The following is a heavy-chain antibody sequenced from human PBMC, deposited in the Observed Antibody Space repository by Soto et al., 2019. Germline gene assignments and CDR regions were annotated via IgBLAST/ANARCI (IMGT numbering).Heavy chain of an antibody. D-gene: IGHD3-22*01. CDR1: GYMFTGNY. J-gene: IGHJ4*02. CDR3: APHYPDSSGYFDH. Sequence: QVQLVQSGTEVKKPGASVKVSCKASGYMFTGNYMHWVRQAPGQGLEYMGWINPNSGATNYAQKFQGRVTMTWDTSISTAYVELSRLRSDDTAVYYCAPHYPDSSGYFDHWDQGTLVTVSS. CDR2: INPNSGAT. V-gene: IGHV1-2*02.